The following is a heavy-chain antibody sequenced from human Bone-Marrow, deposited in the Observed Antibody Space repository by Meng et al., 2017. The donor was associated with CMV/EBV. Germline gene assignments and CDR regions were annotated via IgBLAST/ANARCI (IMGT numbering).Heavy chain of an antibody. J-gene: IGHJ3*02. V-gene: IGHV4-61*01. CDR2: IYYSGST. Sequence: GSLRLSCTVSGGSVSSGSYYWSWIRQPPGKGLEWIGYIYYSGSTNYNPSLKSRVTISVDTSKNQFSLKLSSVTAADTAAYYCARIDTAMDHDAFDIWGQGTMVTVSS. D-gene: IGHD5-18*01. CDR3: ARIDTAMDHDAFDI. CDR1: GGSVSSGSYY.